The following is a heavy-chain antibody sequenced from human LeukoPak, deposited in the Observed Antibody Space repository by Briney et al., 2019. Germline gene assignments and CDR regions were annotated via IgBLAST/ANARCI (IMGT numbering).Heavy chain of an antibody. J-gene: IGHJ4*02. V-gene: IGHV3-23*01. CDR2: ISGSGGST. D-gene: IGHD3-10*01. CDR1: GFTFSSYA. Sequence: GGSLRLSCAASGFTFSSYAMSWVRQAPGKGLEWVSAISGSGGSTYYADSVKGRFTISRDNAKNSLYLQMNSLRAEDTAVYYCARVVDQRGKKDFDYWGQGTLVTVSS. CDR3: ARVVDQRGKKDFDY.